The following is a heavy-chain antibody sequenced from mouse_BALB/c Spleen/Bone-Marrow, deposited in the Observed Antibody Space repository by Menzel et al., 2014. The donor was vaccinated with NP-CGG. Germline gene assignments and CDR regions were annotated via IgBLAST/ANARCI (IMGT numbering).Heavy chain of an antibody. D-gene: IGHD3-3*01. J-gene: IGHJ3*01. CDR1: GYTFTSHW. CDR3: ARGAGPFAY. Sequence: QVQLQQPGAELVKPGASVKLSCKTSGYTFTSHWIQWVKQRPGQGLGWIGEIFPGTGTTYYNEKFKGKATLTIDTSSSTAYMQLSSLTSEDSAVYFCARGAGPFAYWGQGTLVTVSA. V-gene: IGHV1S132*01. CDR2: IFPGTGTT.